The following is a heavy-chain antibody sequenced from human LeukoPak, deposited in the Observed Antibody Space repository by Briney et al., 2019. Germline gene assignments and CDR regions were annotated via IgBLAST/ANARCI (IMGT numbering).Heavy chain of an antibody. D-gene: IGHD3-3*01. Sequence: GGSLRLSCAASGFTFSSYEMNWVRQAPGKGLEWVSYISSSGTPIYYADSVKGRFAISRDNAKNSLYLQMNGLRVEDTAVYYCARVYYASWSGQPLSQHWLDPWGQGTLVTVSS. CDR1: GFTFSSYE. CDR2: ISSSGTPI. J-gene: IGHJ5*02. CDR3: ARVYYASWSGQPLSQHWLDP. V-gene: IGHV3-48*03.